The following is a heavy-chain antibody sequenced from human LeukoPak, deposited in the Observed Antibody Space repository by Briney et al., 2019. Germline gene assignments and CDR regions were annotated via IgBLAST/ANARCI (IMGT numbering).Heavy chain of an antibody. J-gene: IGHJ5*02. D-gene: IGHD2-15*01. V-gene: IGHV3-23*01. CDR2: IYGSDDKT. CDR1: GFTFSNYA. Sequence: PGGSLRLSCVASGFTFSNYAMSWVRQAPGKGLELVSGIYGSDDKTVYGDAVKGPFTISRDNSKNTLYLQMNSLRADDTAVYYCAKTQGYYDAWGQGALVTVSS. CDR3: AKTQGYYDA.